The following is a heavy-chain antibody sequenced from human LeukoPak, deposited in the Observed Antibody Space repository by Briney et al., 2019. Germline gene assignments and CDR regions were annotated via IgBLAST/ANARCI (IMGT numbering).Heavy chain of an antibody. CDR2: IYHSGST. CDR3: ARAGAPPYWFDP. D-gene: IGHD1-14*01. Sequence: SETLSLTCAVSGGSISSGGYSWSWIRQPPGKGLEWIGYIYHSGSTYYNPSLKSRVTISVDRSKNQFSQKLSSVTAADTAVYYCARAGAPPYWFDPWGQGTLVTVSS. V-gene: IGHV4-30-2*01. CDR1: GGSISSGGYS. J-gene: IGHJ5*02.